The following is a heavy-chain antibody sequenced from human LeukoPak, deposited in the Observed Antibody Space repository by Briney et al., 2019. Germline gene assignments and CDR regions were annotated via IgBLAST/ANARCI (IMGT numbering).Heavy chain of an antibody. CDR3: ARTRDYYDSSGYYYET. Sequence: ASVKVSCKASGYTFTGYYMHWVRQAPGQGLEWMGWINPNSGGTNYAQKFQGRVTMTRDTSISTAYMELSRLRSDDTAVYYCARTRDYYDSSGYYYETRGQGTLVTVSS. CDR2: INPNSGGT. D-gene: IGHD3-22*01. CDR1: GYTFTGYY. V-gene: IGHV1-2*02. J-gene: IGHJ4*02.